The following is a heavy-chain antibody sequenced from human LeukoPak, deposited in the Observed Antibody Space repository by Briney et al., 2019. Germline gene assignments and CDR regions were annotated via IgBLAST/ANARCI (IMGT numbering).Heavy chain of an antibody. CDR3: ARDGESGVKVPAANWFDP. D-gene: IGHD2-2*01. Sequence: PGGSLRLSCAASGFTFSDYYMSWIRQAPGKGLEWVSYISSSGSTIYYADSVKGRFTISRDNAKNSLYLQMNSLRAEDTAVYYCARDGESGVKVPAANWFDPWSQETLVTVSS. V-gene: IGHV3-11*04. CDR1: GFTFSDYY. CDR2: ISSSGSTI. J-gene: IGHJ5*02.